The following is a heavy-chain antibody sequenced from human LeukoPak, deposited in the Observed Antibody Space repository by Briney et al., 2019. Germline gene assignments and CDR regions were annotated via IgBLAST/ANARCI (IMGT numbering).Heavy chain of an antibody. CDR1: GFTFSSYA. CDR3: AREMGLVDMSTMIPGGAFDI. Sequence: PGGSLLLSCAASGFTFSSYAMHWVRQAPGRGLEWLSYISRSGSTKHYTDSVKGRFTISRDNAKNSLYLQMNSLRAEDTAVYYCAREMGLVDMSTMIPGGAFDIWGQGTAVTVSS. D-gene: IGHD5-24*01. J-gene: IGHJ3*02. V-gene: IGHV3-48*03. CDR2: ISRSGSTK.